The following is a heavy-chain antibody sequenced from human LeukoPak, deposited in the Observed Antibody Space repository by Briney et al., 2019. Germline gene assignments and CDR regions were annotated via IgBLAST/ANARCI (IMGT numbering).Heavy chain of an antibody. J-gene: IGHJ4*02. Sequence: GSLRLSCAASGFTFSDYYMSWIRQPPGKGLEWIGEINHSGSTNYNPSLKSRVTISVDTSKNQFSLKLSSVTAADTAVYYCARTGVTAAAGTVFDYWGQGTLVTVSS. CDR3: ARTGVTAAAGTVFDY. V-gene: IGHV4-34*01. CDR1: GFTFSDYY. D-gene: IGHD6-13*01. CDR2: INHSGST.